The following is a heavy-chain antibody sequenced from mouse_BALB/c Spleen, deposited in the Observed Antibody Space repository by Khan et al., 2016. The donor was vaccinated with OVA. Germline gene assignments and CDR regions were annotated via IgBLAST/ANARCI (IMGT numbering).Heavy chain of an antibody. CDR2: ILPGSVSI. D-gene: IGHD4-1*01. CDR3: SRGGLGRAMDY. V-gene: IGHV1-9*01. J-gene: IGHJ4*01. CDR1: GYTFSSYW. Sequence: QIQLVQSGAEVMKPGASVKISCKTTGYTFSSYWIEWVKQTPGHGLEWIGEILPGSVSIKYNEKFKGKATFTAETSSNTAYIQFSSLTSEDSVVYYCSRGGLGRAMDYWGQGTSVAVSS.